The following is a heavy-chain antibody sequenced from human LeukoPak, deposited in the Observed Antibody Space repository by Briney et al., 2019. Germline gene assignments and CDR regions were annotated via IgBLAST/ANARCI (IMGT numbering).Heavy chain of an antibody. J-gene: IGHJ4*02. CDR1: GGSISSGSYY. V-gene: IGHV4-61*02. CDR3: ARDPSHYDSSGYYYRSEGY. CDR2: IYTSGST. D-gene: IGHD3-22*01. Sequence: PSETLSLTCTVSGGSISSGSYYWSWIRQPAGKGLEWIGRIYTSGSTNYNPSLKSRVTISVDTSKNQFSLKLSSVTAADTAVYYCARDPSHYDSSGYYYRSEGYWGQGTLVTVSS.